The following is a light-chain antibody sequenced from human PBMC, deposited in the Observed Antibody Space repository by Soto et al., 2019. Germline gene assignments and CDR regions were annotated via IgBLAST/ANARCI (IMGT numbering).Light chain of an antibody. CDR2: AAS. CDR3: QQLNTYPLFT. CDR1: QDISRY. J-gene: IGKJ3*01. V-gene: IGKV1-9*01. Sequence: DIQLTQSPSFLSASVGDRVTITCRASQDISRYLAWYQQKAGKAPKLLIYAASTLQKGVPSRFSGSGSGTEFILTISSLQPDDFAAYYCQQLNTYPLFTFGPGTEVDI.